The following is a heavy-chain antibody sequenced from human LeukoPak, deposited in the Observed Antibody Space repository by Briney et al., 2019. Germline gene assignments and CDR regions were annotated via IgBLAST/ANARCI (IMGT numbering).Heavy chain of an antibody. Sequence: GGSLRLSCAASGFTFSYYTMNWVRQAPGKGLEWVSYFSTRSSTISYADSVKDRFAISRDNAKNSLSLQMKILRAEDTAVYSCARDLPNTAMVGFDYWSQGTLVTVYS. CDR2: FSTRSSTI. CDR1: GFTFSYYT. V-gene: IGHV3-48*01. CDR3: ARDLPNTAMVGFDY. D-gene: IGHD5-18*01. J-gene: IGHJ4*02.